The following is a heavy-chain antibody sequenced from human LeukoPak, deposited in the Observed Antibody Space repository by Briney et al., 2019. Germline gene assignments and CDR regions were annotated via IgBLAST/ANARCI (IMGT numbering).Heavy chain of an antibody. CDR1: GDTVSSNSAA. CDR2: TYFRAKWYT. D-gene: IGHD1-26*01. CDR3: ARDDKSTWYSGWFDP. V-gene: IGHV6-1*01. J-gene: IGHJ5*02. Sequence: SQTLSLTCAISGDTVSSNSAAWNWIRQSPLRGLEWLGRTYFRAKWYTEYAVSVKSRISINPDTSKNQFSLQLNSVTPEDTAVYYCARDDKSTWYSGWFDPWGQGTLVTVSS.